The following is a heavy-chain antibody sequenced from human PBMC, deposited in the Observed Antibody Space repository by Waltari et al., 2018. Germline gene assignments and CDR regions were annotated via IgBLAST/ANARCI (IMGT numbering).Heavy chain of an antibody. V-gene: IGHV3-74*01. CDR2: INTDGSSA. CDR3: ARDGGGNGYIHY. Sequence: EVQLVESGGGLVQPGWSLRLSCEASGFTLTSSYMHWYRRVPGKGLVWVSRINTDGSSANYADSVKGRFTISRDNGKNTLYLQMNSLRAEDTAVYYCARDGGGNGYIHYWGQGTLVTVSS. D-gene: IGHD3-16*01. J-gene: IGHJ4*02. CDR1: GFTLTSSY.